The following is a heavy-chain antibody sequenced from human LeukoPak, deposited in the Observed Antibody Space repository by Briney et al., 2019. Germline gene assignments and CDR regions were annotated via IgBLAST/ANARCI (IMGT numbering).Heavy chain of an antibody. J-gene: IGHJ4*02. V-gene: IGHV3-74*01. CDR3: ARDNTYMFDY. D-gene: IGHD2-2*02. Sequence: GGSLRLSCGASGFTFTTHWIHWVRQAPGRGLVWVSRIKPDGSDTNYADSVKGRFTVARDNAKNTLYLEMNRLRAEDTAVYYCARDNTYMFDYWGQGTQVTVSS. CDR2: IKPDGSDT. CDR1: GFTFTTHW.